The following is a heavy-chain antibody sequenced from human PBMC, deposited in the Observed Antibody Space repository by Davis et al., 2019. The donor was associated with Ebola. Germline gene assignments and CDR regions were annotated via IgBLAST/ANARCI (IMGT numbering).Heavy chain of an antibody. CDR1: GFTFSSYG. Sequence: PGGSLRLSCAASGFTFSSYGIHWVRQAPGKGLAWVAVIWFDGIKTYHGDSVKGRCTISRDNSKNTVYLQMNSLRAEDSAVYYCARELGTNSATYNGWFDAWGQGTLVTVSS. CDR3: ARELGTNSATYNGWFDA. J-gene: IGHJ5*02. D-gene: IGHD7-27*01. V-gene: IGHV3-33*01. CDR2: IWFDGIKT.